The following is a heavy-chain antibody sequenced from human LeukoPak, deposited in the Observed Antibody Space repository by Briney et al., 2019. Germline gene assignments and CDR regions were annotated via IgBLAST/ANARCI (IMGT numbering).Heavy chain of an antibody. CDR3: ARPSGSYWYFDL. CDR1: AFTFSSYD. V-gene: IGHV3-33*01. Sequence: PGGSLRLSCAASAFTFSSYDMHWVRQAPGKGLEWVAVIWYDGSNKYYADSVKGRFTISRDNSKNTLYLQMNSLRGEDTAVYYCARPSGSYWYFDLWGRGTLVPVSS. D-gene: IGHD1-26*01. J-gene: IGHJ2*01. CDR2: IWYDGSNK.